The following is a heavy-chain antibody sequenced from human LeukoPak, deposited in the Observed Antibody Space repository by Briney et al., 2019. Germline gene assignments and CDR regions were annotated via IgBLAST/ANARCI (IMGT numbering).Heavy chain of an antibody. CDR3: ARHTARLGAWDWFDP. D-gene: IGHD3-9*01. V-gene: IGHV4-38-2*01. J-gene: IGHJ5*02. CDR1: GYSISSGYY. CDR2: IYHSGST. Sequence: PSETLSLTCAASGYSISSGYYWGWIRQPPGKGLEWIGSIYHSGSTYYNPSLKSRVTISVDTSKNQFSLKLSSVTAADTAVYYCARHTARLGAWDWFDPWGQGTLVTVSS.